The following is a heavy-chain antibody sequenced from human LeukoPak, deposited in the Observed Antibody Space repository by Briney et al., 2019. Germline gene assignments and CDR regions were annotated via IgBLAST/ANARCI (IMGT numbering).Heavy chain of an antibody. D-gene: IGHD2-15*01. CDR2: ISGSGGST. J-gene: IGHJ1*01. V-gene: IGHV3-23*01. Sequence: SGGSLRLSCAASGFTFSSYAMSWVRQAPGKGLEWVSAISGSGGSTYYADSVKGRFTISRDNSKNTPYLQMNSLRAEDTAVYYCASPGYCSGSSCYSGYLQHWGQGTLVTVSS. CDR1: GFTFSSYA. CDR3: ASPGYCSGSSCYSGYLQH.